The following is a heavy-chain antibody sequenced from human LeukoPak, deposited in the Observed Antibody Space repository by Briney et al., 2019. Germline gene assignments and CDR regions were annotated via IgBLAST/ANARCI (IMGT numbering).Heavy chain of an antibody. V-gene: IGHV4-39*01. CDR1: GGSISSSGYY. Sequence: SETLSLTCTVSGGSISSSGYYWGWIRQPPGKGLEWIGSISSGGSTHYIPSLKSRVTISVDTPKNQFSLKLSSVTAADTAVYYCATGYCSSTSCHDTYHYFYYYGMDVWGQGTTVTVSS. CDR2: ISSGGST. CDR3: ATGYCSSTSCHDTYHYFYYYGMDV. J-gene: IGHJ6*02. D-gene: IGHD2-2*01.